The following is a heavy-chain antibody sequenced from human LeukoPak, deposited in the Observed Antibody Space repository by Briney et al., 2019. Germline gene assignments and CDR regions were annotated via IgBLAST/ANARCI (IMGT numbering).Heavy chain of an antibody. J-gene: IGHJ4*02. CDR1: GFTFSSYE. CDR3: ARAGQEWFGELGFDQ. CDR2: ISSSGSTI. Sequence: PGGSLRLSRAASGFTFSSYEMNWVRQAPGKGLEWVSYISSSGSTIYYADSVKGRFTISRDNAKNSLYLQTNSLRAEDTAVYYCARAGQEWFGELGFDQWGQGTLVIVSS. V-gene: IGHV3-48*03. D-gene: IGHD3-10*01.